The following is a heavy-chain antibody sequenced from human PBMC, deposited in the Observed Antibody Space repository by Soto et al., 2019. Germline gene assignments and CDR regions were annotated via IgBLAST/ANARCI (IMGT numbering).Heavy chain of an antibody. CDR3: ARSVAVTGANIEY. V-gene: IGHV4-59*01. CDR2: VYYNGST. CDR1: GGCISGSY. J-gene: IGHJ4*02. D-gene: IGHD2-8*02. Sequence: SETLSLTCSVSGGCISGSYWSCIRQSPGKGLEWLGYVYYNGSTNYSPSLRSRVSISVDTSKNEFSLRLSSVTAADTAVYFCARSVAVTGANIEYWCPGTQVTV.